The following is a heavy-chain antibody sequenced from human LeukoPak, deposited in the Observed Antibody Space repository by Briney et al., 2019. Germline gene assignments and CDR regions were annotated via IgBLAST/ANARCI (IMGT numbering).Heavy chain of an antibody. V-gene: IGHV3-53*01. Sequence: PGGSLRLSCAASGFTVSSNYMSWVRQAPGKGLEWVSVIYSGGSTYYADSVKGRFTISRDNSKNTLYLQMNSLRAEDTAVYYCARAFGDSSGYYPYYFDYWGQGTLATVSS. CDR1: GFTVSSNY. CDR3: ARAFGDSSGYYPYYFDY. J-gene: IGHJ4*02. CDR2: IYSGGST. D-gene: IGHD3-22*01.